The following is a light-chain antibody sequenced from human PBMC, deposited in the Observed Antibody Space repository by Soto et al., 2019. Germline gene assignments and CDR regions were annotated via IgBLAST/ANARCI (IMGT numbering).Light chain of an antibody. V-gene: IGKV1-12*01. J-gene: IGKJ4*01. CDR2: GAS. CDR3: QQAHNLPVT. CDR1: QDIASW. Sequence: DIRMTQSPSSVSGSVGDRVSMTCRASQDIASWLAWYQQRPGKAPVLLIFGASILQSGVSSRFSGSGAGIEFNLTINSLQPEDFGVYYCQQAHNLPVTFGGGTKVEIK.